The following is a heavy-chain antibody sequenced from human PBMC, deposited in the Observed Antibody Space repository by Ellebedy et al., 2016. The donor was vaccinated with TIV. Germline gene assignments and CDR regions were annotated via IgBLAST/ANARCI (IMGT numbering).Heavy chain of an antibody. CDR2: IYYSGST. J-gene: IGHJ2*01. CDR1: GDSISSYY. CDR3: AREGNWIDSGGHQHWYFDL. V-gene: IGHV4-59*01. D-gene: IGHD3-22*01. Sequence: MPSETLSLTCTVSGDSISSYYWSWIRQAPGKGLEWIGYIYYSGSTNYNPSLKSRVTISVDTPNNQFSLKLSSVTAADTAVYFCAREGNWIDSGGHQHWYFDLWGRGTLVTVSS.